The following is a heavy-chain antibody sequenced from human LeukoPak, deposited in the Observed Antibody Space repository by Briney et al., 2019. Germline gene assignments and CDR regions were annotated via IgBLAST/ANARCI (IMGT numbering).Heavy chain of an antibody. CDR1: GGSISSSSCY. V-gene: IGHV4-39*02. Sequence: SETLSLTCTVSGGSISSSSCYWGWIRQPPGKGLEWIGSIYYSGSTYYNPSLKSRVTISVDTSKNQFSLKLSSVTAADTAVYYCVREWGYSYGQASYFDYWGQGTLVTVSS. D-gene: IGHD5-18*01. CDR2: IYYSGST. CDR3: VREWGYSYGQASYFDY. J-gene: IGHJ4*02.